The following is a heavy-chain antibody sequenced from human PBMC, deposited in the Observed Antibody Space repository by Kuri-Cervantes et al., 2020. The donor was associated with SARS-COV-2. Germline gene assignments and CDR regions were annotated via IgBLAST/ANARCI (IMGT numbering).Heavy chain of an antibody. J-gene: IGHJ4*02. CDR1: GFTFSTYR. CDR3: AKAAYYDYVPDY. Sequence: GESLKISCAASGFTFSTYRMHWVRQAPGKGLEWVSAISGSGGSTYYADSVKGRFTISRDNSKSTLYLQMNSLRAEDTAVYYCAKAAYYDYVPDYWGQGTLVTVSS. CDR2: ISGSGGST. D-gene: IGHD3-16*01. V-gene: IGHV3-23*01.